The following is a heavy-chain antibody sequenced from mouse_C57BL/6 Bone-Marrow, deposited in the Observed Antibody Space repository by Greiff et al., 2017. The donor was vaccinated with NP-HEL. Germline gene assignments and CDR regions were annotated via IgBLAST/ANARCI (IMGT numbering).Heavy chain of an antibody. V-gene: IGHV5-4*03. CDR3: ARAPFITTVVAAPAWFAY. J-gene: IGHJ3*01. CDR1: GFTFSSYA. D-gene: IGHD1-1*01. Sequence: EVKLMESGGGLVKPGGSLKLSCAASGFTFSSYAMSWVRQTPEKRLEWVATISDGGSYTYYPDNVKGRFTISRDNAKNNLYLQMSHLKSEDTTMYYCARAPFITTVVAAPAWFAYWGQGTLVTVSA. CDR2: ISDGGSYT.